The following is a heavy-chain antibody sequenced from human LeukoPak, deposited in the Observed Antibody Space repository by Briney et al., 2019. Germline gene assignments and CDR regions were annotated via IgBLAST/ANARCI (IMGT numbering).Heavy chain of an antibody. V-gene: IGHV3-30*03. CDR3: AGGYTFGWFYFVF. CDR2: ISYDGKYK. Sequence: GGSLRLSCAASGFNFNMYAIHWVRQAPGKGLEWLGVISYDGKYKHSADSVKGRLTISRDNSKNTAFLQLSTLGPEDTALYYCAGGYTFGWFYFVFWGHGTLVTVSS. J-gene: IGHJ4*01. CDR1: GFNFNMYA. D-gene: IGHD3-9*01.